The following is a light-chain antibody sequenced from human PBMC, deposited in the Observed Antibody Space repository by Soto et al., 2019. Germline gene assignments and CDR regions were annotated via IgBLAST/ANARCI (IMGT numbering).Light chain of an antibody. CDR2: DAS. J-gene: IGKJ4*01. V-gene: IGKV3-15*01. CDR1: QSVSSS. Sequence: EIVMTQSPATLSVSPGDRATLSCRASQSVSSSLAWYQQIPGQAPRLLIYDASTRATGIPARLGGSGSGTEFTITISSLQSEDFAVYYCQQYNNWPPLTFGGGTKVELK. CDR3: QQYNNWPPLT.